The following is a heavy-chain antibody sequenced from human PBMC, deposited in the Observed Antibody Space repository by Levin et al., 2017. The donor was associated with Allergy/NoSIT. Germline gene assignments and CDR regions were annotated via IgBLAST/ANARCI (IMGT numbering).Heavy chain of an antibody. Sequence: PSETLSLTCTVSGGSISSSSYYWGWIRQPPGKGLEWIGSIYYSGSTYYNPSLKSRVTISVDTSKNQFSLKLSSVTAADTAVYYCARHRRDYYDSSGYLDAFDIWGQGTMVTVSS. CDR2: IYYSGST. J-gene: IGHJ3*02. CDR3: ARHRRDYYDSSGYLDAFDI. D-gene: IGHD3-22*01. V-gene: IGHV4-39*01. CDR1: GGSISSSSYY.